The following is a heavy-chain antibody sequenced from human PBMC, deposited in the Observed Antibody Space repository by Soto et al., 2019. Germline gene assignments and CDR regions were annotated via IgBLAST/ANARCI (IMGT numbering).Heavy chain of an antibody. CDR3: ASRPPFDY. CDR2: IYSSGST. Sequence: EVQLVESGGGLIQPGGSLRLSCAASGFTVSSNDMSWVRQAPGKGLEWVSAIYSSGSTSYVDSVKGRFTISRDISKNTLYLQMNRLRVEDMAVYYCASRPPFDYWGQGTLVTVSS. J-gene: IGHJ4*02. CDR1: GFTVSSND. V-gene: IGHV3-53*01.